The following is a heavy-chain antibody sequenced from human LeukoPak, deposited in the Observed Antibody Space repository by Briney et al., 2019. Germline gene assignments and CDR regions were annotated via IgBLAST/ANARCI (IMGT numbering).Heavy chain of an antibody. CDR2: IYYSGST. J-gene: IGHJ6*03. CDR1: GGSISSGSYY. CDR3: ARVEYYYYYMDV. Sequence: PSETLSLTCTVSGGSISSGSYYWSWIRQPPGKGLEWIGSIYYSGSTYYNPSLKSRVTISVDTSKNQFSLKLSSVTAADTAVYYCARVEYYYYYMDVWGKGTTVTVSS. V-gene: IGHV4-39*07.